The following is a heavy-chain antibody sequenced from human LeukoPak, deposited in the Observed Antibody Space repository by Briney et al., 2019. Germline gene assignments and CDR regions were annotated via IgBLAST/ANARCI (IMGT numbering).Heavy chain of an antibody. D-gene: IGHD6-13*01. CDR1: GFTFSSYA. J-gene: IGHJ4*02. Sequence: HTGGSLRLSCAASGFTFSSYAMSWVRQAPGKGLEWVSAIIGSGSSKYYADSVKGRFTISRDNSKNTLFLQMNSLRGEDTAVYYCAKDRAQRLVLVFWGQGTLVTVSS. CDR2: IIGSGSSK. V-gene: IGHV3-23*01. CDR3: AKDRAQRLVLVF.